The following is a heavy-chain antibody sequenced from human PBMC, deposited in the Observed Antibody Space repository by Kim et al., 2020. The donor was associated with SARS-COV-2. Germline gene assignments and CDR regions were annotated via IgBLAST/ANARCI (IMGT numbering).Heavy chain of an antibody. CDR2: IHHTATT. D-gene: IGHD3-22*01. Sequence: SETLSLTCAVYGGSFSGYYWSWIRQPPGKGLEWPGEIHHTATTHYNPPLHSPATLSVDTSTNHFSLKLSSVTAADTAVYYCPSARFLLPTYYYYGLDVW. V-gene: IGHV4-34*01. CDR1: GGSFSGYY. CDR3: PSARFLLPTYYYYGLDV. J-gene: IGHJ6*01.